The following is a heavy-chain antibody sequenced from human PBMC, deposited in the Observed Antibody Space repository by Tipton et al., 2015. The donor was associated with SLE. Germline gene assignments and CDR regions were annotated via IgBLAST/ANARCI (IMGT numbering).Heavy chain of an antibody. CDR2: IYPGYSDT. D-gene: IGHD5/OR15-5a*01. Sequence: QSGAEVKKPGESLKISCKGSGYRFTTYWIAWVRQMPGKGLEWMGIIYPGYSDTRYSPSFQGQVTISADESINTAYLQWSSLKASDTAMYYCARVSGDAFDIWGQGTMVTVSS. V-gene: IGHV5-51*03. J-gene: IGHJ3*02. CDR1: GYRFTTYW. CDR3: ARVSGDAFDI.